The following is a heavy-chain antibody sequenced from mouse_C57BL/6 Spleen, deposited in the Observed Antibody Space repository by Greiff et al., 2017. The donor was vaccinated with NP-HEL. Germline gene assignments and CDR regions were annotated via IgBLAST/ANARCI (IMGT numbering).Heavy chain of an antibody. D-gene: IGHD1-1*01. CDR1: GYTFTSYW. Sequence: QVQLKQPGAELVRPGTSVQLSCKASGYTFTSYWMHWVKQRPGQGLAWIGVIDPSDSYTNYNQKFKGKATLTVDTSSSTAYMQLSSLTSEDSAVYYCARRNYYGTPYWYFDVWGTGTTVTVSS. CDR2: IDPSDSYT. CDR3: ARRNYYGTPYWYFDV. V-gene: IGHV1-59*01. J-gene: IGHJ1*03.